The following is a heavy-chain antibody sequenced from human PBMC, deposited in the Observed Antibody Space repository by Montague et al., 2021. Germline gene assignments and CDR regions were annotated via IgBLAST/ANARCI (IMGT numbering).Heavy chain of an antibody. CDR3: AREVAPGSGSNSVDY. D-gene: IGHD3-10*01. CDR1: DFTFSTYA. Sequence: SLRLSCAASDFTFSTYAMHWVRQAPGKGLEWVAVIWYDGSNKFYADSVKGRFTISRDNSKNTLYLQMNNLRAEDTAMYYCAREVAPGSGSNSVDYWGQGTPVTVSS. V-gene: IGHV3-33*01. CDR2: IWYDGSNK. J-gene: IGHJ4*02.